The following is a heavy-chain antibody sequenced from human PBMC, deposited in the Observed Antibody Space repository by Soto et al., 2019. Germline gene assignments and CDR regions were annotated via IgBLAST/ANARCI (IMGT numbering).Heavy chain of an antibody. D-gene: IGHD3-10*01. V-gene: IGHV1-69*02. CDR3: ARLVGLVRGVITPFDY. Sequence: QVQLVHSGAEVKKPGSSVKVSCKASGGTFSSYTISWVRQAPGQGLEWMGRIIPILGIANYAQKFQGRVTITADKSTSTAYMELSSLRSEDTAVYYCARLVGLVRGVITPFDYWGQGTLVTVTS. CDR2: IIPILGIA. CDR1: GGTFSSYT. J-gene: IGHJ4*02.